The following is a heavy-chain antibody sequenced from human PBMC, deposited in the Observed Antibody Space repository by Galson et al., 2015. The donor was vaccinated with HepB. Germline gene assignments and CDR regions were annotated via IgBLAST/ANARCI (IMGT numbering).Heavy chain of an antibody. Sequence: SLRLSCAASGFTFSSYAMHWVRQAPGKGLEWVPVISYDGSNKYYADSVKGRFTISRDNSKNTLYLQMNSLRAEDTAVYYCARGYCSGGSCYNFDYWGQGTLVTVSS. J-gene: IGHJ4*02. CDR3: ARGYCSGGSCYNFDY. D-gene: IGHD2-15*01. CDR2: ISYDGSNK. V-gene: IGHV3-30*04. CDR1: GFTFSSYA.